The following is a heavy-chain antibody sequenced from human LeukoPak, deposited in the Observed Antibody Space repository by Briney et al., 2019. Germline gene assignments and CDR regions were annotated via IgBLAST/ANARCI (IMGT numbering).Heavy chain of an antibody. V-gene: IGHV3-7*01. CDR3: ARVDYVDEGWGY. Sequence: PGGSLGLSCAASGFTFDNYWMSWVRQAPGKGLEWVANIRQDGGAKNYMASVKGRFTISRDNAKNSLYLQLNSLRAEDTALYYCARVDYVDEGWGYWGQGTLVTVSS. J-gene: IGHJ4*02. D-gene: IGHD3-16*01. CDR2: IRQDGGAK. CDR1: GFTFDNYW.